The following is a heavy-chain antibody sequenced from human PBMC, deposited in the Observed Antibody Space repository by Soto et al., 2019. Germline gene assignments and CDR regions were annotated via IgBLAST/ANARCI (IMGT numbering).Heavy chain of an antibody. CDR2: IIPIFGTA. D-gene: IGHD3-9*01. CDR3: ARGWSYDILTGYSY. Sequence: VKVSCKASGGTFNSYAISWVRQAPGQGLEWMGGIIPIFGTANYAQKFQGRVTITADESTSTAYMELSSLRSEDTAVYYCARGWSYDILTGYSYWGQGTLVTVSS. CDR1: GGTFNSYA. J-gene: IGHJ4*02. V-gene: IGHV1-69*13.